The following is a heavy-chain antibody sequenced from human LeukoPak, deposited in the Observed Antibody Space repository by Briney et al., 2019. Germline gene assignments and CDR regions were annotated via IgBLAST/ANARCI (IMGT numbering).Heavy chain of an antibody. V-gene: IGHV4-34*01. J-gene: IGHJ4*02. D-gene: IGHD2-15*01. Sequence: PSETLSLTCAVYGGSFSVYYWSWIRQPPGKGLEWIGEINHSGSTNYNPSLKSRVTISVDTSKNQFSLKLSSVTAADTAVYYCARLLTVVTARYYFDYWGQGTLVTVSS. CDR1: GGSFSVYY. CDR3: ARLLTVVTARYYFDY. CDR2: INHSGST.